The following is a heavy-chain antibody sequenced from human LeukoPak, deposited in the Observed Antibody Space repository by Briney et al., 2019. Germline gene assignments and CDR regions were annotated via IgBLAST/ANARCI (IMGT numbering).Heavy chain of an antibody. V-gene: IGHV3-21*01. Sequence: PGGSLRLSCAASGFTFSSYSMNWVRQAPGKGLEWVSSISSSSSYIYYADSVKGRFTISRDNAKNSLYLQINSLRAEDTAVYYCARVEYYGSGSYLNYYYYYMDVWGKGSTVSVSS. CDR2: ISSSSSYI. D-gene: IGHD3-10*01. J-gene: IGHJ6*03. CDR1: GFTFSSYS. CDR3: ARVEYYGSGSYLNYYYYYMDV.